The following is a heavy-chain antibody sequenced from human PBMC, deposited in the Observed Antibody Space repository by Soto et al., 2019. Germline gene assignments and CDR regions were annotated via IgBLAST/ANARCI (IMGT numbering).Heavy chain of an antibody. CDR1: GGSISSGGYY. CDR2: IYYSGST. V-gene: IGHV4-31*03. J-gene: IGHJ4*02. D-gene: IGHD6-19*01. CDR3: SRAYSSGRHSYY. Sequence: SETLSLTCTVSGGSISSGGYYWSWIRQHPGKGLEWIGYIYYSGSTYYNPSLKSRVTISVDTSKNQFSLKLSSVTAADAAVYYCSRAYSSGRHSYYWGQGTLVTVSS.